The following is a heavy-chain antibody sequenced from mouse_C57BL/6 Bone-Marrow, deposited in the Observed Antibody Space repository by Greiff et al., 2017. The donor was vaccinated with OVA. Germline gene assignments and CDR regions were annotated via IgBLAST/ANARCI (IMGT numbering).Heavy chain of an antibody. CDR2: ISNLAYSI. Sequence: EVQVVESGGGLVQPGGSLKLSCAASGFTFSDYGMAWVRQAPRKGPEWVAFISNLAYSIYYADTVTGRFTISRENAKNTLYLEMSSLRSEDTAMYYCARQDYYGSWYFDVWGTGTTVTVSS. CDR3: ARQDYYGSWYFDV. V-gene: IGHV5-15*01. CDR1: GFTFSDYG. J-gene: IGHJ1*03. D-gene: IGHD1-1*01.